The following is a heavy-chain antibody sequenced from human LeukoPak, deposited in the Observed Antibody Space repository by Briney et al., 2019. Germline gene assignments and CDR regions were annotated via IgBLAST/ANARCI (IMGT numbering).Heavy chain of an antibody. CDR3: ASENRPVADQEGYYYYGMDV. Sequence: PGGSLRLSCAASGFTFSSYWMSWVRQAPEKGLEWVANINQGGSEKYYVDSVRGRFTISRDNAKNSLYLQMNSLRAEDTAVYYCASENRPVADQEGYYYYGMDVWGQGTTVTVSS. J-gene: IGHJ6*02. D-gene: IGHD6-19*01. V-gene: IGHV3-7*01. CDR2: INQGGSEK. CDR1: GFTFSSYW.